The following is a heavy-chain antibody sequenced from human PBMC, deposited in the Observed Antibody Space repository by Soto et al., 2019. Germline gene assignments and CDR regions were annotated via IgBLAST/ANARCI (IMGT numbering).Heavy chain of an antibody. CDR1: CGSISSGGYY. CDR3: ARAWGGYFDY. Sequence: QVQLQESGPGLVKPSQTLSLTCTVSCGSISSGGYYWIWIRQHPGKGLEWLGYIYYSGSTYYNPSLKSRVTISVDTSKNQFSLKLSSVTAADTAVYYCARAWGGYFDYWGQGTLVTVSS. J-gene: IGHJ4*02. V-gene: IGHV4-31*03. D-gene: IGHD3-16*01. CDR2: IYYSGST.